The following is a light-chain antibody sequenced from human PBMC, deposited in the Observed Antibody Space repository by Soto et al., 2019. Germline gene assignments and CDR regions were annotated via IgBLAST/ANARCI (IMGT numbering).Light chain of an antibody. Sequence: ERVMTQSPATLSVSPGERVTLSCRASQSVSSDLAWFQQKPGQAPRLLIYGASTRVTGIPARFSGSESGTEFSLTISSLQSEDFAVYYCQQYTIWPLTFGGGTKV. CDR1: QSVSSD. V-gene: IGKV3-15*01. CDR2: GAS. J-gene: IGKJ4*01. CDR3: QQYTIWPLT.